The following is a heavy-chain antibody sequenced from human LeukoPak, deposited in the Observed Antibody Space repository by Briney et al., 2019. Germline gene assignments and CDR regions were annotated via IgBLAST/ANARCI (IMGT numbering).Heavy chain of an antibody. CDR3: ARRHHFGFLDS. D-gene: IGHD3-10*01. CDR2: IKQDGSEK. CDR1: GVTFPSYW. Sequence: GGSLRLSCAASGVTFPSYWMTWVRQAPGKGLEWVANIKQDGSEKYYVDSVKGRFTISRDNAKNSVYLQMNSLRAEDTAVYYCARRHHFGFLDSWGQGTLVTVSS. V-gene: IGHV3-7*04. J-gene: IGHJ4*02.